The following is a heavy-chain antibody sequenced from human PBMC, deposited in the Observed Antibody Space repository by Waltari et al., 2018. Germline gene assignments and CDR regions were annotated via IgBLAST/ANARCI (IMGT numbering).Heavy chain of an antibody. V-gene: IGHV4-59*12. CDR2: INGNSGST. CDR1: GGSFSSYW. Sequence: QVQLQESGPGLVKPSETLSLTCAVSGGSFSSYWWSWIRQPPGKGLEWSGEINGNSGSTNYHPSLKSRVTISKDASRAQFSLRLSSVTAADTAVYYCARDLGDTVGTVIFDYWGQGVLVTVSS. CDR3: ARDLGDTVGTVIFDY. D-gene: IGHD5-12*01. J-gene: IGHJ4*02.